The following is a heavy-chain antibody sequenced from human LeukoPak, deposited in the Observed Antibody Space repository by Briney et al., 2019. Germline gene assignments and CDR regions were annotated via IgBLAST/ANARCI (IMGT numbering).Heavy chain of an antibody. J-gene: IGHJ4*02. D-gene: IGHD3-10*01. V-gene: IGHV4-59*01. CDR3: ARGGSYSGYAVLFDN. Sequence: SETLSLTCTVSGGSISSYYWSWIRQPPGKGLEWIGYIYSSGSTNYNPSLKSRVTISVDTSKNQFSLKLTSVTAADTAVYYCARGGSYSGYAVLFDNWGQGTLVTVSS. CDR2: IYSSGST. CDR1: GGSISSYY.